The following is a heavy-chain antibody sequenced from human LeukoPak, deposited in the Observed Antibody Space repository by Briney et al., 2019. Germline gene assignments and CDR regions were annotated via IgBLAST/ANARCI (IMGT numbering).Heavy chain of an antibody. CDR1: GSRFTSYW. J-gene: IGHJ4*02. CDR2: IYPGDSDT. CDR3: ARRGEAMDPFDY. D-gene: IGHD5-18*01. V-gene: IGHV5-51*01. Sequence: GASLKISSKASGSRFTSYWIGWVRRMPGKGLEWMGIIYPGDSDTRYSPSFQGQVTISADKSINTAYLQWSSLKASDTAIYYCARRGEAMDPFDYWGQGTLGTVSS.